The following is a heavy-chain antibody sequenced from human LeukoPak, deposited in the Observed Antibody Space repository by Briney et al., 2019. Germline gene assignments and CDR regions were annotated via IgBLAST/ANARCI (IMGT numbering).Heavy chain of an antibody. CDR3: AKDRPSTSWYQGFCDY. CDR2: ISDSGGST. CDR1: GFTFSSYG. D-gene: IGHD6-13*01. V-gene: IGHV3-23*01. J-gene: IGHJ4*02. Sequence: GGSLRLSCAASGFTFSSYGMGWVRQAPGKGLEWVSDISDSGGSTYYADSVKGRFTISRDNSKITVSLQMNSLRAEDTDVYYCAKDRPSTSWYQGFCDYWGQGTLVTVSS.